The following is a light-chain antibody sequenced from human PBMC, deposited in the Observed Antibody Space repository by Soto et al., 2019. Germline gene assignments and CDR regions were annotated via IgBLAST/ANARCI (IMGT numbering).Light chain of an antibody. J-gene: IGKJ3*01. CDR3: QQYGSSPLFA. CDR1: QSVSSNY. V-gene: IGKV3-20*01. Sequence: EIVLTQSPGTLSLSPGERATLSCRASQSVSSNYLAWYQQKPGQAPRLLIYGASSRATGIPDRFSGSGSGTDVTLTISSLEPEDFAVYYCQQYGSSPLFAFGPGTEVDL. CDR2: GAS.